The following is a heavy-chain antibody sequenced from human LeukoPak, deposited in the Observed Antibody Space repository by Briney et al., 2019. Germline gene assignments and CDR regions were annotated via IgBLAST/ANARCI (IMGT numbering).Heavy chain of an antibody. D-gene: IGHD3-3*01. CDR2: INPNSGGT. V-gene: IGHV1-2*02. J-gene: IGHJ4*02. CDR3: AAGDDDFWSGSPFDY. CDR1: GYTFTGYY. Sequence: ASVKVSCKAYGYTFTGYYMHWVRQAPGQGLEWMGWINPNSGGTNYAQKFQGRVTMTRDTSISTAYMELSRLRSDDTAVYYCAAGDDDFWSGSPFDYWGQGTLVTVSS.